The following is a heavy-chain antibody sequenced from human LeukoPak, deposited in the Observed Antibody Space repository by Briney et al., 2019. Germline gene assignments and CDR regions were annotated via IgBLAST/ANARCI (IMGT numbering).Heavy chain of an antibody. CDR3: ARETGSSRWFDP. CDR1: GGSNSSYY. CDR2: IYTSGGT. D-gene: IGHD1-26*01. J-gene: IGHJ5*02. V-gene: IGHV4-4*07. Sequence: PSETLSLTCTVSGGSNSSYYWSWIRQAAGKGLEWIGRIYTSGGTNYNPPLKSRVTMSVDMSKNQFSLNLTSVTAADTAVYYCARETGSSRWFDPWGQGTLVTVSS.